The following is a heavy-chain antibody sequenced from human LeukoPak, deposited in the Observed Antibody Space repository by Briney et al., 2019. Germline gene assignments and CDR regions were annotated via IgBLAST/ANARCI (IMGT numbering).Heavy chain of an antibody. D-gene: IGHD1-26*01. CDR2: IYYSGST. J-gene: IGHJ4*02. V-gene: IGHV4-39*01. CDR3: ARQLRGSYYANFDY. CDR1: GGSISSSSYY. Sequence: SETLPLTCTVSGGSISSSSYYWGWIRQPPGKGLEWIGSIYYSGSTHYNPSLKSRVTISVDTSKNQFSLRLSSVTAADTAVYYCARQLRGSYYANFDYWGQGTLVTVSS.